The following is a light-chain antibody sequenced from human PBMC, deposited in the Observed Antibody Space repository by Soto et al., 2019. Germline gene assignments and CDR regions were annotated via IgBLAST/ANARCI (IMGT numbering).Light chain of an antibody. CDR2: AAG. CDR1: QGISGN. CDR3: QQSYSHPRT. V-gene: IGKV1-39*01. J-gene: IGKJ1*01. Sequence: DIQMTQSPSSLSASVGDRVIITCRASQGISGNLNWYQQRPGKDPQLLIYAAGTLQSGVPSRFSGSGSGTTFALVISSLQPEDAAIYFCQQSYSHPRTFGQGTKVQIK.